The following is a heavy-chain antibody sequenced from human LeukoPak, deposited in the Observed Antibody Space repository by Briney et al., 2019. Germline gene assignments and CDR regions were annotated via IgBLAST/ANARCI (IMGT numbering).Heavy chain of an antibody. J-gene: IGHJ5*02. V-gene: IGHV1-2*02. CDR2: INPNSGGT. CDR1: GYTFSAYY. Sequence: GASVKVSCKASGYTFSAYYMHWVRQAPGQGLEWMGWINPNSGGTTYAQNFQGRVTMTRDTSISTAYMELSRLRSDDTAVYFCATRRLERRAGSWFDPWGQGTLVTVSS. D-gene: IGHD3-3*01. CDR3: ATRRLERRAGSWFDP.